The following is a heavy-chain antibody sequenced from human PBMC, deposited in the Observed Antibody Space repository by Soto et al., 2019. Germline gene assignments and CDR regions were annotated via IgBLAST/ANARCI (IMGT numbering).Heavy chain of an antibody. V-gene: IGHV1-18*01. CDR3: ARDWFTTHGNWLDA. CDR2: ISAYNGNT. CDR1: GYTVTSYG. Sequence: ALVNVSCKASGYTVTSYGISWVRQAPGQGLEWMGWISAYNGNTNYAQKLQGRVTMTTDTSTSTAYMELRSLRSDDTAVYYCARDWFTTHGNWLDAWFLVTQVTVS. D-gene: IGHD3-10*01. J-gene: IGHJ5*01.